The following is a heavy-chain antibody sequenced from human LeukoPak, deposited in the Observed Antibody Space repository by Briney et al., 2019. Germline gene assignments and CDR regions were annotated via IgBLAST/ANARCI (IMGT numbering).Heavy chain of an antibody. CDR1: GDSMTFYY. CDR3: ARARYHRDGYDFYRYFDF. CDR2: IFQSGST. D-gene: IGHD3-22*01. J-gene: IGHJ2*01. Sequence: SETLSLTCTVSGDSMTFYYWSWIRQPPGKGLEWIGYIFQSGSTYYNPSLASRVSISVDTSKTQFSLRLNSVTAADAAIYYCARARYHRDGYDFYRYFDFWGRGTRVSVSS. V-gene: IGHV4-59*12.